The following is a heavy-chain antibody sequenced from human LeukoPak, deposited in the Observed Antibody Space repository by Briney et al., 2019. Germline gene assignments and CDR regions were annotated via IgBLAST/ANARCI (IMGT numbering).Heavy chain of an antibody. CDR2: IYYSGST. Sequence: SETLSLTCTVSGGSISSYYWSWIRQPPGKGLEWIGYIYYSGSTNYNPSLKSRVTISLDTSKNQFSLKLSSVTAADTAVYYCARVRRTYYYYMDVWGKGTTVTVSS. V-gene: IGHV4-59*08. CDR3: ARVRRTYYYYMDV. J-gene: IGHJ6*03. CDR1: GGSISSYY.